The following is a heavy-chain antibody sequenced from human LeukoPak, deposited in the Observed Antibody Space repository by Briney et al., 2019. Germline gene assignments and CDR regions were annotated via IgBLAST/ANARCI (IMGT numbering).Heavy chain of an antibody. CDR2: IYYSGST. CDR3: ARDNYIAVAGIGPYYYYGMDV. Sequence: SETLSLTCTVSGGSISSGDYYWSWIRQPPGKGLEWIGYIYYSGSTYYNSSLKSRVTISVDTSKNQFSLKLRSVTAADTAVYYCARDNYIAVAGIGPYYYYGMDVWGKGTTVTVSS. D-gene: IGHD6-19*01. CDR1: GGSISSGDYY. V-gene: IGHV4-30-4*01. J-gene: IGHJ6*04.